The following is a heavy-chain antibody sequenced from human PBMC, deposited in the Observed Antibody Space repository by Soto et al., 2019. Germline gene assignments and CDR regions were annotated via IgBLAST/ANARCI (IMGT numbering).Heavy chain of an antibody. V-gene: IGHV1-8*01. CDR3: VRRVASGHRSWFDP. CDR1: EDTFTHYD. J-gene: IGHJ5*02. Sequence: QVELVQSGAEVKKPGASVKVSCQASEDTFTHYDINWVRQATGQGLEWMGWMNPNTGNIDYAHQFQGRVTMTRDTSTRTVSMELSSLRSDDTAVYYCVRRVASGHRSWFDPWGQGTLVTVSS. D-gene: IGHD2-21*01. CDR2: MNPNTGNI.